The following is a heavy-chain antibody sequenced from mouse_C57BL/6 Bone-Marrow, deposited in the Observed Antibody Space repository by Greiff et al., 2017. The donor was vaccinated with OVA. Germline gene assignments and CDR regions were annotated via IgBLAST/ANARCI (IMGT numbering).Heavy chain of an antibody. CDR1: GFTFSDYY. J-gene: IGHJ3*01. Sequence: EVKVEESEGGLVQPGSSMKLSCTASGFTFSDYYMAWVRQVPEKGLEWFANINYDGSSTYYLDSLKSRFIISRDNAKNILYLQMSSLKSEDTATYYCARADYDAWFAYWGQGTLVTVSA. D-gene: IGHD2-4*01. CDR2: INYDGSST. V-gene: IGHV5-16*01. CDR3: ARADYDAWFAY.